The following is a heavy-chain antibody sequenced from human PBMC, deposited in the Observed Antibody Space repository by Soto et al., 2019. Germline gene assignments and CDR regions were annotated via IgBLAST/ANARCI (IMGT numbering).Heavy chain of an antibody. CDR3: AGDPAAAGTLYYYGMDV. CDR2: IKQDGSEK. D-gene: IGHD6-13*01. V-gene: IGHV3-7*03. J-gene: IGHJ6*02. CDR1: GFTFSSYW. Sequence: ESGGGLVQPGGSLRLSCAASGFTFSSYWMSWVRQAPGKGLEWVANIKQDGSEKYYVDSVKGRFTISRDNAKNSLYLQMNSLRAEDTAVYYCAGDPAAAGTLYYYGMDVWGQGTTVTVSS.